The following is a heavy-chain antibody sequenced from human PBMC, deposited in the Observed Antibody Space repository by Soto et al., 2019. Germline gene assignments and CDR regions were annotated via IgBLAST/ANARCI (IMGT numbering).Heavy chain of an antibody. D-gene: IGHD4-17*01. Sequence: SVKVSCKASGGTFSSYAISWVRQAPGQGLEWTGGIIPIFGTANYAQKFQGRVTITADESTSTAHMELSSLRSEDTAVYYCARDNSLYDDYGDYGSGSGVFDIWG. V-gene: IGHV1-69*13. CDR3: ARDNSLYDDYGDYGSGSGVFDI. J-gene: IGHJ3*02. CDR2: IIPIFGTA. CDR1: GGTFSSYA.